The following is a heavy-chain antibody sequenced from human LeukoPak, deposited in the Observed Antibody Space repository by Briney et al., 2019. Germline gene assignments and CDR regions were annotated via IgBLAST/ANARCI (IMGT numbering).Heavy chain of an antibody. Sequence: GGSLRRSCAASGFTFSSYGMHWVRQAPGKGLEWVAVISYDGSNKYYADSVKGRFTISRDNSKNTLYLQMNSLRAEDTAAYYCAKDNYYGSGSYFSYWGQGTLVTVSS. CDR1: GFTFSSYG. J-gene: IGHJ4*02. CDR2: ISYDGSNK. CDR3: AKDNYYGSGSYFSY. V-gene: IGHV3-30*18. D-gene: IGHD3-10*01.